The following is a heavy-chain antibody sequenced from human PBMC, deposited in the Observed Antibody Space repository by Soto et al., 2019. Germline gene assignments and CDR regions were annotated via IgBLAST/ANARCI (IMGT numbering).Heavy chain of an antibody. CDR1: GFTFDDYT. V-gene: IGHV3-43*01. J-gene: IGHJ6*02. CDR2: ISWDGGST. Sequence: GGSLRLSCAASGFTFDDYTMHWVRQAPGKGLEWVSLISWDGGSTYYADSVKGRFTISGDNSKNSLYLQMNGLGTEETALYYCAKDIGGYYGSGFDGMDVWGQGTTVTVSS. CDR3: AKDIGGYYGSGFDGMDV. D-gene: IGHD3-10*01.